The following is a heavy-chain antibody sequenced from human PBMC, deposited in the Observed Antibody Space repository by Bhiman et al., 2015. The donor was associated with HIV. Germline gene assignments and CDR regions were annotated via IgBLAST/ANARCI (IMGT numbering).Heavy chain of an antibody. CDR1: GFTFSTYN. CDR3: VRSEGQKY. Sequence: EVQLVESGGGLVKPGGSLRLSCAASGFTFSTYNMNWVRQAPGKGLEWVSLISSTSTYIFYADSVEGRFTISRDNAKNSLYLQMNSLRAEDTAVYYCVRSEGQKYWGQGTLVTVSS. CDR2: ISSTSTYI. J-gene: IGHJ4*02. V-gene: IGHV3-21*01.